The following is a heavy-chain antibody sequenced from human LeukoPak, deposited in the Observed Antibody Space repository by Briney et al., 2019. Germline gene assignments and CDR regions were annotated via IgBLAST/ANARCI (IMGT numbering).Heavy chain of an antibody. D-gene: IGHD2-15*01. Sequence: SETLSLTCTVSGGSISSGSYYWSWIRQPAGKGLEWIGRIYTGGSTNYNPSLKSRVTISVDTSKNQFSLKLSSVTAADTAVYYCASPVLLDDAFDIWGQGTMVTVSS. V-gene: IGHV4-61*02. J-gene: IGHJ3*02. CDR3: ASPVLLDDAFDI. CDR2: IYTGGST. CDR1: GGSISSGSYY.